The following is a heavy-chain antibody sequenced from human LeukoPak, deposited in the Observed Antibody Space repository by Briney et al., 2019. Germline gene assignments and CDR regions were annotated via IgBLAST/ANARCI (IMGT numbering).Heavy chain of an antibody. CDR3: SRVYYYYGMDV. Sequence: SETLSLACTDSGGSISSTSYYWGWIRQPPGKGLEWIGSIYYSGSTYYNPSLKSRVTISVDTSKNHFSLKLISVTAADTAMYYCSRVYYYYGMDVWGQGTTVTVSS. V-gene: IGHV4-39*07. J-gene: IGHJ6*02. CDR2: IYYSGST. CDR1: GGSISSTSYY.